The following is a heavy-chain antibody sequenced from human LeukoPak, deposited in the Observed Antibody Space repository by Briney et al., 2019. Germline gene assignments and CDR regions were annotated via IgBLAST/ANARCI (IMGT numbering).Heavy chain of an antibody. CDR2: INSGGGST. CDR3: AKDLSYNYNYFDD. Sequence: PGGSLRLSCAASGFIFSNHAMNWVRQATGKGLEWDSGINSGGGSTYYTDSVKGRFTISRDNSKNTLYLQMSSLRADDTAVYVCAKDLSYNYNYFDDWGQGTLVTVSS. V-gene: IGHV3-23*01. J-gene: IGHJ4*02. CDR1: GFIFSNHA. D-gene: IGHD1-20*01.